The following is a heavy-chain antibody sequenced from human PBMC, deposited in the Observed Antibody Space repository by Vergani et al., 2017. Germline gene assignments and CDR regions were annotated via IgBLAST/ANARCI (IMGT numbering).Heavy chain of an antibody. J-gene: IGHJ5*02. CDR3: ARDRMGFWSGYRIRNWFDP. D-gene: IGHD3-3*01. CDR1: GGSFSGYY. V-gene: IGHV4-34*01. CDR2: INHSGST. Sequence: QVQLQQWGAGLLKPSETLSLTCAVYGGSFSGYYWSWIRQPPGQGLEWIGEINHSGSTNYNPSLKSRVTISVDTSKNQFSLKLSSVTAADTAVYYCARDRMGFWSGYRIRNWFDPWGQGTLVTVSS.